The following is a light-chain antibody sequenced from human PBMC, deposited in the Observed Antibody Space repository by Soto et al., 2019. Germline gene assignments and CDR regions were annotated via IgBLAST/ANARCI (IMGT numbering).Light chain of an antibody. J-gene: IGKJ4*01. CDR1: GVINNF. CDR3: QEYSSYSPLT. V-gene: IGKV1-33*01. CDR2: DAS. Sequence: DIQMTQSPSSLSASVGDRVTITCQANGVINNFLNWYQQKPGKAPKLLIYDASTLETGVPSRFSGSGSGTEFTLALSSLQPDDFATYYCQEYSSYSPLTFGGGTKVEIK.